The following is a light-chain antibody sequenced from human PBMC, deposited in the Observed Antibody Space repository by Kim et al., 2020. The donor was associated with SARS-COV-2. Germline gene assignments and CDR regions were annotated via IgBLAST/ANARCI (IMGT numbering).Light chain of an antibody. CDR1: QSVDTN. CDR2: GAS. V-gene: IGKV3-15*01. Sequence: EIVMTQSPATLSVSPGERVTLSCRASQSVDTNLAWYQQRPCQAPRLLIYGASTRATDIPARFSGSGSGTDFTLIVSSLQSEDFAVYYCQQYSHWPPYTFGPGTKLEI. J-gene: IGKJ2*01. CDR3: QQYSHWPPYT.